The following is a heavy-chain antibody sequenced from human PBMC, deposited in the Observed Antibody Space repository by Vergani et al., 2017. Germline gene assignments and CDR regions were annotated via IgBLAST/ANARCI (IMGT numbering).Heavy chain of an antibody. D-gene: IGHD1-26*01. Sequence: QVQLVESGGGVVQPGRSLRLSCAASGFTFSSYAMHLVRQAPGKGLEWVAVISYDGSNKYYADSVKGRFTISRDNSKNTLYLQMNSLRAEATAVYYCAKYGGSYVWYWFDPWGQGTLVTVSS. CDR1: GFTFSSYA. CDR2: ISYDGSNK. CDR3: AKYGGSYVWYWFDP. V-gene: IGHV3-30-3*02. J-gene: IGHJ5*02.